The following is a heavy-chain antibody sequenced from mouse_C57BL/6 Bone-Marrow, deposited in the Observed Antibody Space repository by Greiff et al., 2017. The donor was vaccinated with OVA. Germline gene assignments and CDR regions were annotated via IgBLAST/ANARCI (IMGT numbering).Heavy chain of an antibody. J-gene: IGHJ2*01. CDR2: IHPSDNDT. V-gene: IGHV1-74*01. CDR1: GYTFTSYW. Sequence: VQLQQPGAELVKPGASVKVSCKASGYTFTSYWMHWVKQRPGQGLAWIGRIHPSDNDTNYNQKFKGKATLTVDKSSSTAYMQLSSLTSKDSAISYVAIRYYYGSSYLGFWGQGTTLAVSS. D-gene: IGHD1-1*01. CDR3: AIRYYYGSSYLGF.